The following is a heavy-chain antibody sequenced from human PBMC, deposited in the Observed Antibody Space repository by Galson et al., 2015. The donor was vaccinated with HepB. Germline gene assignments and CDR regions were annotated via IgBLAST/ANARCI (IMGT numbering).Heavy chain of an antibody. CDR1: GSSFTSYW. Sequence: QSGAEVTKPGESLRISCKGSGSSFTSYWINWVRQMPGKGLEWMGRIDPSDSYTDYSPSFQGHVTMSADRSISTAYLQWSSLKASDTAMYYCARGAGRSANTMAILPIVYNGMDVWGPGTTVTVSS. D-gene: IGHD2-21*01. CDR2: IDPSDSYT. V-gene: IGHV5-10-1*01. J-gene: IGHJ6*02. CDR3: ARGAGRSANTMAILPIVYNGMDV.